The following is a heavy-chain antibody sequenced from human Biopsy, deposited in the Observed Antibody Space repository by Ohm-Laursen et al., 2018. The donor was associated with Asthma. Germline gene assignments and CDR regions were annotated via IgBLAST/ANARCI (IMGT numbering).Heavy chain of an antibody. Sequence: SLRLSCAASGFTFGDYWMSWVRQVPGKGLEWVANIKHDGSEKNHMDSLKGRFTISRDNAKNSLYLQMNSLRAEDTAVYYCARTFHFWSSYHAEHYQLWGQGTLVTVSS. D-gene: IGHD3-3*02. CDR3: ARTFHFWSSYHAEHYQL. V-gene: IGHV3-7*01. CDR1: GFTFGDYW. J-gene: IGHJ1*01. CDR2: IKHDGSEK.